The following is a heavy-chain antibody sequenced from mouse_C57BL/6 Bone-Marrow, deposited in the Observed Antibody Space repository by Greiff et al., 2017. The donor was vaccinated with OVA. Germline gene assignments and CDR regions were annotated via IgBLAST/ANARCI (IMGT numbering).Heavy chain of an antibody. CDR2: ISSGGDYI. CDR1: GFTFSSYA. J-gene: IGHJ4*01. Sequence: DVKLVESGEGLVKPGGSLKLSCAASGFTFSSYAMSWVRQTPEKRLEWVAYISSGGDYIYYADTVKGRFTISRDNARNTLYLQMSSLKSEDTAMYYCTREGTYYGSSGGAMDYWGQGTSVTVSS. CDR3: TREGTYYGSSGGAMDY. D-gene: IGHD1-1*01. V-gene: IGHV5-9-1*02.